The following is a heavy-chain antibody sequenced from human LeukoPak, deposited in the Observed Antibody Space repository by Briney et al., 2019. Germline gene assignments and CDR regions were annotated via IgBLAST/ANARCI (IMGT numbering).Heavy chain of an antibody. CDR3: ARRMGRACCGGDCYSGLGFDY. CDR1: GGTFSSYA. D-gene: IGHD2-21*02. J-gene: IGHJ4*02. CDR2: IIPIFGTA. V-gene: IGHV1-69*13. Sequence: SVKVSCKASGGTFSSYAISWVRQAPGQGLEWMGGIIPIFGTANYAQKFQGRVTITADESTSTAYMELSSLRSEDTAVYYCARRMGRACCGGDCYSGLGFDYWGQGTLVTVSS.